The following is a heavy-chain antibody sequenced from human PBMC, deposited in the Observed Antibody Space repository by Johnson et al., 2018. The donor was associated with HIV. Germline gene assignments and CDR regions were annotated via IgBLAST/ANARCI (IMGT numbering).Heavy chain of an antibody. Sequence: QVQLVESGGGVVQPGRSLRLSCAASGFTFSSNAMHWVRQSPGKGLEWVAVIWYDGSNKYYADSVKGRFTISRDNSKNTLYLQMNSLRAEDTAVYYCAKTAAADAFDIWGQGTMVTVSS. CDR3: AKTAAADAFDI. CDR1: GFTFSSNA. V-gene: IGHV3-30*04. CDR2: IWYDGSNK. J-gene: IGHJ3*02. D-gene: IGHD2-2*01.